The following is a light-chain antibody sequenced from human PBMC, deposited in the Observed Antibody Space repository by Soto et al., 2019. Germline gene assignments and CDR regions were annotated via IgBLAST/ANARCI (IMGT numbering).Light chain of an antibody. CDR1: QAIITY. J-gene: IGKJ4*01. V-gene: IGKV1-33*01. CDR2: DAS. CDR3: QQYDNLPLT. Sequence: DIQLTQSPSSLSASVGDRVTITCQASQAIITYLNWFQQRPGKAPKLLIYDASHLETGVPSRFSGSGSGTAFTLTISSLQPEDVGTYYFQQYDNLPLTFGGGTKVEV.